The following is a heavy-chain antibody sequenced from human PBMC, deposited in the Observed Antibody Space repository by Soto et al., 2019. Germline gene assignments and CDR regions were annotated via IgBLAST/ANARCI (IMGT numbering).Heavy chain of an antibody. CDR3: ARGCGRFNY. V-gene: IGHV3-48*03. J-gene: IGHJ4*02. Sequence: EVQVLESGGGLVQPGGSLRLSCGVSGFTFNDFEMNWVRQAPGKGLEWLAYIDGSGTTKKYADSVRGRFTISRDNPNNSLVLQMSSLSAADTAIYYCARGCGRFNYWGQGTLVCVSS. CDR2: IDGSGTTK. CDR1: GFTFNDFE.